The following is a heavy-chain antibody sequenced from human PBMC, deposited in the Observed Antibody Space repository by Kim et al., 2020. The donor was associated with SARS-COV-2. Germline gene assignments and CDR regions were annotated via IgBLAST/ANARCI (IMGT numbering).Heavy chain of an antibody. J-gene: IGHJ4*02. D-gene: IGHD3-16*01. Sequence: YNPSLKSRVTISVDTSKNQFSLKLSSVTAADTAVYYCARSLPHSYGRFDYWGQGTLVTVSS. CDR3: ARSLPHSYGRFDY. V-gene: IGHV4-34*01.